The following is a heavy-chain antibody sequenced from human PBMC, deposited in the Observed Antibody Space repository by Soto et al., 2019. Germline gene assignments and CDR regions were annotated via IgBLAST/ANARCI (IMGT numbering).Heavy chain of an antibody. V-gene: IGHV4-59*08. D-gene: IGHD2-15*01. CDR3: ARARRLGYCSGGSCSPYYYYMDV. CDR1: GGSISSYY. Sequence: SETLSLTCTVSGGSISSYYWSWIRQPPGKGLEWIGYIYYSGSTNYNPSLKSRVTISVDTSKNQFSLKLSSVTAADTAVYYCARARRLGYCSGGSCSPYYYYMDVWGKGTTVTVSS. J-gene: IGHJ6*03. CDR2: IYYSGST.